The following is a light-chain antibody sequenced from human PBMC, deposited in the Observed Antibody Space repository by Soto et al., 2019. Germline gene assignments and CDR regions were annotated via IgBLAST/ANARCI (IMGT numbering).Light chain of an antibody. CDR3: QQRSNWPHT. CDR1: QGVSSY. Sequence: EIVLTQSPATLSLSPGERATLSCRASQGVSSYLAWYQHKPGQAPRPLIYDASNRATGIPARFSGSGSGTDFTLTISRLEPEDCAVYYCQQRSNWPHTFGPGTKLEIK. J-gene: IGKJ2*01. V-gene: IGKV3-11*01. CDR2: DAS.